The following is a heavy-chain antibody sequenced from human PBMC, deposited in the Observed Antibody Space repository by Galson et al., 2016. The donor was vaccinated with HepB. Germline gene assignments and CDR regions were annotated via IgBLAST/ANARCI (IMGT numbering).Heavy chain of an antibody. Sequence: SLRLSCAVSGFSFSNYAMSWVRQAPGKGLEWVSTIRDYGAGTYYAESVKGRFTVSRDNSKNTVYLQMSSLRDDDSAIYYCAKGTGNYYTDCFDSWGHGTLVTVSS. D-gene: IGHD1-14*01. J-gene: IGHJ4*01. CDR3: AKGTGNYYTDCFDS. CDR1: GFSFSNYA. CDR2: IRDYGAGT. V-gene: IGHV3-23*01.